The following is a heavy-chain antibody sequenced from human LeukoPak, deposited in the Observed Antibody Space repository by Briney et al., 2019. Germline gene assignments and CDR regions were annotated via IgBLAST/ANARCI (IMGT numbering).Heavy chain of an antibody. J-gene: IGHJ4*02. Sequence: PGGSLRLSCAASGFTLSSYGMHWVRQAPGKGLEWVAFIRYDGSNKYYADSVKGRFTISRDNSKNTLYLQMNSLRAEDTAVYYCAKEEFGELLSPFDYWGQGTLVTVSS. CDR1: GFTLSSYG. V-gene: IGHV3-30*02. CDR2: IRYDGSNK. D-gene: IGHD3-10*01. CDR3: AKEEFGELLSPFDY.